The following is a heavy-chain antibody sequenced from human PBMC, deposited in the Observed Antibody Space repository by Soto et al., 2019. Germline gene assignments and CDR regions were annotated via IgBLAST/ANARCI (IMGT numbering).Heavy chain of an antibody. CDR1: GGSISSGGYY. J-gene: IGHJ5*02. CDR3: ARYCSGGSCYSDWFDP. CDR2: IYYSGST. Sequence: SETLFLTCTVSGGSISSGGYYWSWIRQHPGKGLEWIGYIYYSGSTYYNPSLKSRVTISVDTSKNQFSLKLSSVTAADTAVYYCARYCSGGSCYSDWFDPWGQGTLVTVSS. D-gene: IGHD2-15*01. V-gene: IGHV4-31*03.